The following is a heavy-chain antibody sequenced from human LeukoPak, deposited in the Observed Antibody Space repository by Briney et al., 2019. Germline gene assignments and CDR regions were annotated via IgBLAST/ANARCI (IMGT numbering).Heavy chain of an antibody. D-gene: IGHD2/OR15-2a*01. CDR2: TIPIFGTA. V-gene: IGHV1-69*05. Sequence: SVKVSCKASGGTFSSYAISWVRQAPGQGLEWMGGTIPIFGTANYAQKFQGRVTITTDESTSTAYMELSSLRSEDTAVYYCARLSGVIDAFDIWGQGTMVTVSS. J-gene: IGHJ3*02. CDR1: GGTFSSYA. CDR3: ARLSGVIDAFDI.